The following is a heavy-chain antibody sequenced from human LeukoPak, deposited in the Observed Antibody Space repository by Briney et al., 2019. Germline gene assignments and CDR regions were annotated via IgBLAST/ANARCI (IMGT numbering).Heavy chain of an antibody. D-gene: IGHD6-19*01. CDR2: ISSSGILI. Sequence: GGSLRLSCAASGFTFSSYEMNWVRQAPGKGLEWVSFISSSGILIYYADSVKGRFTISRDNGKNSLFLQMDSLRVEDTAVYYCAKVSGSGWHFDHWGQGTLVTVSS. J-gene: IGHJ4*02. V-gene: IGHV3-48*03. CDR3: AKVSGSGWHFDH. CDR1: GFTFSSYE.